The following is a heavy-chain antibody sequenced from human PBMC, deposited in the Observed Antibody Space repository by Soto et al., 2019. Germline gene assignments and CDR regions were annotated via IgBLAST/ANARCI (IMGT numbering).Heavy chain of an antibody. J-gene: IGHJ4*02. V-gene: IGHV4-59*01. CDR3: ARGHNWTGLGY. CDR1: GGSISSYY. Sequence: QVQLQESGPGLVKPSETLSLTCTVSGGSISSYYWSWIRQPPGKGLEWIGYIYYSGSTNYNPSLKSRVTISVDTSKNQFSLKLSSVTAADTAVYYCARGHNWTGLGYWGQGTLVTVSS. D-gene: IGHD1-20*01. CDR2: IYYSGST.